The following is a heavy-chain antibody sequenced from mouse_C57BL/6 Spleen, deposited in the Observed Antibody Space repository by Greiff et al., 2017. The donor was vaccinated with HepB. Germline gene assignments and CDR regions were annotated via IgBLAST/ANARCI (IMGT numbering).Heavy chain of an antibody. V-gene: IGHV1-54*01. J-gene: IGHJ4*01. D-gene: IGHD2-1*01. CDR1: GYAFTNYL. Sequence: VQRVESGAELVRPGTSVKVSCKASGYAFTNYLIEWVKQRPGQGLEWIGVINPGSGGTNYNEKFKGKATLTADKSSSTAYMQLSSLTSEDSAVYFCARPYGNYGYAMDYWGQGTSVTVSS. CDR2: INPGSGGT. CDR3: ARPYGNYGYAMDY.